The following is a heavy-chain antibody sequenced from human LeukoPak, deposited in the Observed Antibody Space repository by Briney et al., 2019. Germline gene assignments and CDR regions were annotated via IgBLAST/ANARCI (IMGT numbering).Heavy chain of an antibody. Sequence: GGSLRLSCAASGFTFSSYAMSWVRQAPGKGLEWVSAISGSGGSTYCADSVEGRFTISRDNSENTLFLQMNSLRADDTAVYYCAKDKNYGRYYFDSWGQGTLVTVSS. CDR3: AKDKNYGRYYFDS. D-gene: IGHD1-7*01. V-gene: IGHV3-23*01. CDR2: ISGSGGST. J-gene: IGHJ4*02. CDR1: GFTFSSYA.